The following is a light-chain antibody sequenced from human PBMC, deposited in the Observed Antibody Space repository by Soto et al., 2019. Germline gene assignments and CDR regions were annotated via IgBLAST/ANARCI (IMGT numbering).Light chain of an antibody. V-gene: IGKV3-15*01. J-gene: IGKJ2*01. CDR3: QQYNNWPPLYT. Sequence: EIVMTQSPATLSVSPGERATLSCRASQSVRNNLAWYQQKPGQAPSLLIYDASTRATGIPARFSGSGSGTEFTLTITSLQSEDFAIYSCQQYNNWPPLYTFGQGTKLEIK. CDR2: DAS. CDR1: QSVRNN.